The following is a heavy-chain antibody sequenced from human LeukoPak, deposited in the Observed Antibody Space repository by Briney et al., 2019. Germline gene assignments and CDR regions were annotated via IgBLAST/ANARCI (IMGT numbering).Heavy chain of an antibody. Sequence: GGSLRLSCAASGFTFSNYGIHWVRQAPGKGLEWVAVISYDGSKDYADSVKGRFTISRDNSKNTLYLQMNSLRTEDTAVYYCATTLGSGWKFDYWGQGTLVTVSS. V-gene: IGHV3-30*03. CDR2: ISYDGSK. J-gene: IGHJ4*02. CDR1: GFTFSNYG. CDR3: ATTLGSGWKFDY. D-gene: IGHD6-19*01.